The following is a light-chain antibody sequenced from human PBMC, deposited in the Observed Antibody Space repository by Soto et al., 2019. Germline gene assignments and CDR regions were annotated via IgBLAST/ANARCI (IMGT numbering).Light chain of an antibody. CDR2: GAS. CDR1: HSISSYY. CDR3: QQHGGSPPIT. Sequence: EIVLTQSPGTLSLSPGERATISCRASHSISSYYLAWYQQKPCQAPRLLIYGASSRATGIPDRFSGSGSGTDFTLTISRLEPEDFAVYYCQQHGGSPPITFGQGTRLEIK. V-gene: IGKV3-20*01. J-gene: IGKJ5*01.